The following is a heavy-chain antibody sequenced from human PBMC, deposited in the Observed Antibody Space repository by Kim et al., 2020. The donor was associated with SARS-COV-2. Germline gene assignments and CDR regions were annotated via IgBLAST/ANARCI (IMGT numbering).Heavy chain of an antibody. V-gene: IGHV3-11*06. Sequence: RGRLTTSRDNAKNSPYLQMNSLRAEDTAVYYCARSSTGTGSGNGWFDPWGQGTLVTVSS. CDR3: ARSSTGTGSGNGWFDP. J-gene: IGHJ5*02. D-gene: IGHD3-9*01.